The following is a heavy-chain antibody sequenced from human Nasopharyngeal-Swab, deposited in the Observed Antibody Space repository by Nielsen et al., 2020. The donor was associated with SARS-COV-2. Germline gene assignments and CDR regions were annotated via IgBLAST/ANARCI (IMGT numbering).Heavy chain of an antibody. CDR2: ISSSSTYI. D-gene: IGHD3-3*01. CDR3: ARDGLDYDFWSAYFMGV. CDR1: GFTFSTYN. J-gene: IGHJ6*02. V-gene: IGHV3-21*01. Sequence: GESLKISCAASGFTFSTYNMNWVRQAPGKGLEWVSSISSSSTYIYYADSVKGRFTISRDSAKNSLYLQMNSLRAEDTAVYYCARDGLDYDFWSAYFMGVWGQGTTVTVSS.